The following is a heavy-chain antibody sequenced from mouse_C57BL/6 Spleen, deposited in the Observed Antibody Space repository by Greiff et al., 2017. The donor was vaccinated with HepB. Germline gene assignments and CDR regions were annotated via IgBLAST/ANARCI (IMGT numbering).Heavy chain of an antibody. Sequence: VQLKESGAELVRPGASVTLSCKASGYTFTDYEMHWVKQTPVHGLEWIGAIYPETGGTAYNQKFKGKAILTADKSSSTAYMELRSLTSEDSAVYYCTRGYCYAMDYWGQGTSVTVSS. V-gene: IGHV1-15*01. J-gene: IGHJ4*01. CDR2: IYPETGGT. CDR1: GYTFTDYE. CDR3: TRGYCYAMDY. D-gene: IGHD1-2*01.